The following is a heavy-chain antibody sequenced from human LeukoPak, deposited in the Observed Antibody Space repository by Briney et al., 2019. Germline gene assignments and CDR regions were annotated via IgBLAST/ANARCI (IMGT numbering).Heavy chain of an antibody. D-gene: IGHD3-16*02. CDR3: ARLSQWFDP. CDR2: IYYSGST. Sequence: PSETLSLTCAVSGVSISSGNYYWGWLRQPPGKGLEWIGSIYYSGSTYYNPSLKSRVTISVDTSKNQFSLKLSSVTAADTAVYYCARLSQWFDPWGQGTLVTVSS. CDR1: GVSISSGNYY. V-gene: IGHV4-39*01. J-gene: IGHJ5*02.